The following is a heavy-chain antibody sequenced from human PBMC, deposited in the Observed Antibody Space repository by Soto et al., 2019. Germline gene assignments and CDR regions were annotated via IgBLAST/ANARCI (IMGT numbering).Heavy chain of an antibody. CDR3: ARGTPLSPGGAFDI. Sequence: SETLSLTCTVSGGSISSYYWSWIRQPPGKGLEWIGYIYYSGSTNYNPSLKSRVTISVDTSKNQFSLKLSSVTAADTAVYYCARGTPLSPGGAFDIWGQGTMVTVSS. CDR1: GGSISSYY. CDR2: IYYSGST. D-gene: IGHD3-16*01. J-gene: IGHJ3*02. V-gene: IGHV4-59*01.